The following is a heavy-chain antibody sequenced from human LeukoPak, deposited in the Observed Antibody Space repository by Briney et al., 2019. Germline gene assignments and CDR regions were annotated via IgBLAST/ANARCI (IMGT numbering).Heavy chain of an antibody. CDR2: INPNSGGT. Sequence: ASVKVSCKASGYTFTGYYMHWVRQAPGQGLEWMGWINPNSGGTNYAPKFHGRVSMTRDTSLSTAYMELSSLRSDDTAVYYCARGDKKENLSGPSGYFDPWGQGSLVTVSS. V-gene: IGHV1-2*02. CDR1: GYTFTGYY. J-gene: IGHJ5*02. CDR3: ARGDKKENLSGPSGYFDP. D-gene: IGHD3-10*01.